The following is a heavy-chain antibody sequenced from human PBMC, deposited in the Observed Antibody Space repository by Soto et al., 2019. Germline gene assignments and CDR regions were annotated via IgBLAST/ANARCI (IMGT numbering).Heavy chain of an antibody. D-gene: IGHD6-13*01. Sequence: SETLSLTCAVSGGSISSGGYSWSWIRQPPGKGLEWIGYIYHSGSTYYNPSLKSRVTISVDRSKNQLSLKLSSVTAADTAVYYCARVLVAAAGTVWFAPWGQGTLVTVSS. CDR3: ARVLVAAAGTVWFAP. CDR2: IYHSGST. CDR1: GGSISSGGYS. V-gene: IGHV4-30-2*01. J-gene: IGHJ5*02.